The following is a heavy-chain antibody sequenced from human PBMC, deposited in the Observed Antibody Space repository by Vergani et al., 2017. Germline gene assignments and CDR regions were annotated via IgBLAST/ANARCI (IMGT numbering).Heavy chain of an antibody. CDR3: ARRTTTTYYYMDV. CDR2: INHSGST. D-gene: IGHD5-24*01. Sequence: QVQLQQWGAGLLKPSETLSLTCAVYGGSFSGYYWSWIRQPPGKGLEWIGEINHSGSTNYKPSLKSRVTISVDTSKNQFSLKLSSVTAADTAVYYCARRTTTTYYYMDVWGKGTTVTVSS. CDR1: GGSFSGYY. J-gene: IGHJ6*03. V-gene: IGHV4-34*01.